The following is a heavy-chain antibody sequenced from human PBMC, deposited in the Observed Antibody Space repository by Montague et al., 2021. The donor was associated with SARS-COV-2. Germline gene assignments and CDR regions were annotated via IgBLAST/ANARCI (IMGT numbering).Heavy chain of an antibody. D-gene: IGHD3-22*01. Sequence: SETLSLTCAVYGGSFSNYYWSWIRQPPGKGLEWIGDINHRGSTNYNPSLKSRVTISVDTSKNQFSLKLNSVTAADTAVYYCARGILSMSMAVVVLTGGSYSLDYWGQGTLVAVSS. CDR3: ARGILSMSMAVVVLTGGSYSLDY. J-gene: IGHJ4*02. CDR2: INHRGST. V-gene: IGHV4-34*01. CDR1: GGSFSNYY.